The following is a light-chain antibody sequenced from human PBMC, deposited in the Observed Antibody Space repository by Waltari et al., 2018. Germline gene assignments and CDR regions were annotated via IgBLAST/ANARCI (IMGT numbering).Light chain of an antibody. J-gene: IGLJ3*02. CDR3: ATWDGSLTAWV. V-gene: IGLV1-47*01. CDR2: RNN. CDR1: TSNIGRTY. Sequence: QSVLTQPPSASGTPGPRVTISCSGSTSNIGRTYVYWYQQFPGTAPKLPVYRNNERPSGVPDRISGSKSGTSASLAISGLRSEDEADYYCATWDGSLTAWVFGGGTKVTVL.